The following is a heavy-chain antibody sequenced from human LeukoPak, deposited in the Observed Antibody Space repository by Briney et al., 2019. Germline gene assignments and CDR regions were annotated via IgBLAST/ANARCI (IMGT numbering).Heavy chain of an antibody. CDR3: ARGPLNSGSYTYYYYYMDV. Sequence: GASVKVSCKASGGTCSSYAISWVRQAPGQGLEWMGRIIPIFGTANYAQKFQGRATITTDESTSTAYMELSSLRSEDTAVYYCARGPLNSGSYTYYYYYMDVWGKGTTVTVSS. V-gene: IGHV1-69*05. D-gene: IGHD1-26*01. J-gene: IGHJ6*03. CDR1: GGTCSSYA. CDR2: IIPIFGTA.